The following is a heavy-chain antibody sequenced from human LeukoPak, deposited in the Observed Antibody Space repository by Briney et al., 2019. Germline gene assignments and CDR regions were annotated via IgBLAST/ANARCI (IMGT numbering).Heavy chain of an antibody. CDR3: ASVPIFGVVIIDDY. CDR1: GFAFSSYS. J-gene: IGHJ4*02. Sequence: GGSLRLSCSASGFAFSSYSMNWVRQAPGKGLEWVSSISSSSSYIYYADSVKGRFTISRDNAKNSLYLQMNSLRAEDTAVYYCASVPIFGVVIIDDYWGQGTLVTVSS. V-gene: IGHV3-21*01. D-gene: IGHD3-3*01. CDR2: ISSSSSYI.